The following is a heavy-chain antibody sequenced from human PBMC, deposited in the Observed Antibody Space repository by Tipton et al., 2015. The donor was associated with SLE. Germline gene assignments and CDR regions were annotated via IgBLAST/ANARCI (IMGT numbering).Heavy chain of an antibody. CDR1: GGSISSGSYY. CDR2: IYTSGST. V-gene: IGHV4-61*09. J-gene: IGHJ4*02. D-gene: IGHD6-19*01. CDR3: ARGGSASDY. Sequence: TLSLTCTVSGGSISSGSYYWSWIRQPAGKGLEWIGYIYTSGSTNYNPSLKSRVTISVDTSKNQFSLKLSSVTAADTAVYYCARGGSASDYWGQGTLVTVSS.